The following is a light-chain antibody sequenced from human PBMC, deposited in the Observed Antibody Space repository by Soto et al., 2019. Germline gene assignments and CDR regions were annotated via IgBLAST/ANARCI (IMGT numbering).Light chain of an antibody. J-gene: IGLJ3*02. CDR2: EVN. CDR1: SSDVGGYNY. Sequence: QSVLTQPPSASGSPGQSVTISCTGTSSDVGGYNYVSWYQHHPGKAPKLMLYEVNTRPSGVPDRFSGSKSGNTASLTVSGLQAEDEADYYCSSYAGSNIYVVFGGGTSSPS. V-gene: IGLV2-8*01. CDR3: SSYAGSNIYVV.